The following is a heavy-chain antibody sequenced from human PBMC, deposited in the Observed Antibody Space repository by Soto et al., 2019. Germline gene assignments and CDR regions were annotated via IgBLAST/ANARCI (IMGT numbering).Heavy chain of an antibody. J-gene: IGHJ4*02. Sequence: PGESLKISCQGSGYRFTSSWIGWVRQMRVKGLEWLGPVYPSDSDVRYSPSFEGRVTISADNYINTAYLHLLNLKASDTAIYYCTKGATSPFDCWGQGNRVTVSS. D-gene: IGHD3-16*01. V-gene: IGHV5-51*01. CDR2: VYPSDSDV. CDR3: TKGATSPFDC. CDR1: GYRFTSSW.